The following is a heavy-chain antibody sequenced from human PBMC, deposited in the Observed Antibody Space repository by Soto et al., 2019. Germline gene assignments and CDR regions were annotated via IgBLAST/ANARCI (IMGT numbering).Heavy chain of an antibody. CDR1: GGTVSSHT. Sequence: QGQLVQSGAEMKRPGSSVKVSCKISGGTVSSHTISWLRQAPGQGLEWMGGIIPIFGEAKYAQKFQDRVTISADESTRTGYMELSNMRSEDTAVYYCATLNLGTDRNYFFDNWGQGTQVTVSS. CDR2: IIPIFGEA. D-gene: IGHD3-16*02. J-gene: IGHJ4*02. V-gene: IGHV1-69*12. CDR3: ATLNLGTDRNYFFDN.